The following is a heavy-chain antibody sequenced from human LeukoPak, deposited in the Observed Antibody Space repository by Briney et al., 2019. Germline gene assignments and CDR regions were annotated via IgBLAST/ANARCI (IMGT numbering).Heavy chain of an antibody. V-gene: IGHV4-61*02. Sequence: PSQTLSLTCTVSGGSISSGSYYWSWIRQPAGKGLEWIGRIYSSGSTNYNPSLKSRVTISVDTSKSQFSLKLSSVTAADTAVYYCARDIWGSSTSGTYGFDYWGQGTLVTVSS. J-gene: IGHJ4*02. CDR3: ARDIWGSSTSGTYGFDY. CDR1: GGSISSGSYY. CDR2: IYSSGST. D-gene: IGHD2-2*01.